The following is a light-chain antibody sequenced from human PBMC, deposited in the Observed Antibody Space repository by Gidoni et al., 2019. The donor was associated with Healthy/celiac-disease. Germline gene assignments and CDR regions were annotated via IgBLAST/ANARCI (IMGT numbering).Light chain of an antibody. CDR3: PQYGSSPQT. Sequence: EIVLTQSPGTLSLSPGDRATLSCRASQSVSSSYLDGYQQKPGQAPRLLIYGASSRATGLPDRFSGRGSGTDFTLTIRRLEPEEFAVYYCPQYGSSPQTFGQXTKVEIK. V-gene: IGKV3-20*01. CDR2: GAS. CDR1: QSVSSSY. J-gene: IGKJ1*01.